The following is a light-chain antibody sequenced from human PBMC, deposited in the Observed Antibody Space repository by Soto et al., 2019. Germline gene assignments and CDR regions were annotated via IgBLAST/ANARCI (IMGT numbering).Light chain of an antibody. V-gene: IGKV3-20*01. CDR1: QSMRSN. Sequence: ETVMTQAPATVSLSPGERATLSCRASQSMRSNVAWYQQKPGQATRLLIYGASSRATGIPDRFSGSGSGTDFTLTISRLEPEDFAVYYCQQYGSSFITCGQGTRLEI. J-gene: IGKJ5*01. CDR3: QQYGSSFIT. CDR2: GAS.